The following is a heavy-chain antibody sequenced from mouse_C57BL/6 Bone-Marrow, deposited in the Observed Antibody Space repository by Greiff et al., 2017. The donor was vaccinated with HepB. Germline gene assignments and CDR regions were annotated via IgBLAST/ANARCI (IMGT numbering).Heavy chain of an antibody. V-gene: IGHV1-82*01. CDR3: ARGPTVVAPDWYFDG. D-gene: IGHD1-1*01. J-gene: IGHJ1*03. CDR1: GYAFSSSW. CDR2: IYPGDGDT. Sequence: VKLQESGPELVKPGASVKISCKASGYAFSSSWMNWVKQRPGKGLEWIGRIYPGDGDTNYNGKLKGKATLTADKSSSTAYMQLSSLTSEDSAVYFCARGPTVVAPDWYFDGWGTGTTVTVSS.